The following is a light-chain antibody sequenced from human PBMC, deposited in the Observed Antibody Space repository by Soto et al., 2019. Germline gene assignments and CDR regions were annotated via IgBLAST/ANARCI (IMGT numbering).Light chain of an antibody. Sequence: EILLTQSPGTLSLSPGERATLSCRASQTVSSSYLAWYQQKPGQAPRLLIYGASSRATGIPGRFSGSGSGTDFTLTISRLEPEDFAVYYCQQYGSSPAGYTFGQGTKLEIK. J-gene: IGKJ2*01. CDR1: QTVSSSY. CDR2: GAS. V-gene: IGKV3-20*01. CDR3: QQYGSSPAGYT.